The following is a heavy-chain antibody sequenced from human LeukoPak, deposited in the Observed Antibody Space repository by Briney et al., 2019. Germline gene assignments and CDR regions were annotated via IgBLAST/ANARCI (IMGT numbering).Heavy chain of an antibody. D-gene: IGHD3-3*01. V-gene: IGHV1-24*01. CDR1: GYTFTGYY. CDR3: APFGGP. J-gene: IGHJ5*02. Sequence: ASVKVSCKASGYTFTGYYMHWVRQAPGQGLEWMGGFDPEVHAILYAQKFQGRLSMTEDTAADTAYMELSSLTSEDTAVYYCAPFGGPWGQGTLVIVSS. CDR2: FDPEVHAI.